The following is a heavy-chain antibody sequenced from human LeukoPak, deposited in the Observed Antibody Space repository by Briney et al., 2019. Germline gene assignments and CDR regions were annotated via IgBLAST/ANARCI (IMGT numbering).Heavy chain of an antibody. D-gene: IGHD2-15*01. CDR2: IKQDGSEK. CDR3: ARDLLVVGAVKDGC. Sequence: GGSLRLSCTASGFTFSWYWMSWVRQAPGKGLEWVANIKQDGSEKYYVDSVKGRFTISRDNAKNSVYLQMNSLRAGDTAVYYCARDLLVVGAVKDGCWGQGTLVTVSS. CDR1: GFTFSWYW. V-gene: IGHV3-7*01. J-gene: IGHJ4*02.